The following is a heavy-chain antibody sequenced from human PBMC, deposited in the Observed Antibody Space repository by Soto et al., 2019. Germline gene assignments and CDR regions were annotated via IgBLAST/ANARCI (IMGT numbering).Heavy chain of an antibody. D-gene: IGHD2-15*01. CDR1: GGSISSYY. CDR2: IYYSGST. V-gene: IGHV4-59*01. CDR3: ARVVEAATGGAFDI. J-gene: IGHJ3*02. Sequence: QVQLQESGPGLVKPSETLSLTCTVSGGSISSYYWSWIRQPPGKGLEWIGYIYYSGSTNYNPSLKSRVTISVDTSKNQFSLKLSSVTAADTAVYYCARVVEAATGGAFDIWGQGTMVTVSS.